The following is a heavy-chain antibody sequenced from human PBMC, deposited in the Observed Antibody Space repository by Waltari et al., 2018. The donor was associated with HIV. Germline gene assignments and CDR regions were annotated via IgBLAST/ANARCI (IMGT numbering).Heavy chain of an antibody. CDR3: ARMTSPYFIDY. Sequence: EVQLVESGGGLVRPGLSLRLSCAASGFSFRTYWMQWVRQVPGKGPVWVSRIDQDGSRISYVDSVKGRFTISRDNARNILYLQMNSLRVEDTAVYYCARMTSPYFIDYWGLGTLVTVSS. J-gene: IGHJ4*02. D-gene: IGHD2-21*02. CDR1: GFSFRTYW. CDR2: IDQDGSRI. V-gene: IGHV3-74*01.